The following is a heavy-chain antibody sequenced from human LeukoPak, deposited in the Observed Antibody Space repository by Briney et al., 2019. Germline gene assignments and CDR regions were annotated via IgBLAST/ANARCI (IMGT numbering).Heavy chain of an antibody. CDR3: GRAMDV. CDR2: INSAGNEK. Sequence: GGSLRLSCAASGFTFSSYWMTWVRQAPGKGLEWVAYINSAGNEKFYVDSVKGRFTISRDNAEKSLYLQMNSLRAEDTAVYYCGRAMDVWGQGTTVTVSS. J-gene: IGHJ6*02. V-gene: IGHV3-7*04. CDR1: GFTFSSYW.